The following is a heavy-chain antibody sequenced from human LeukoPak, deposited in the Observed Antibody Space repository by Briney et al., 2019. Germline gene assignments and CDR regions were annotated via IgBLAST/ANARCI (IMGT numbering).Heavy chain of an antibody. CDR3: ASIVVVAAIVPDY. CDR1: GGSISSSSYY. J-gene: IGHJ4*02. D-gene: IGHD2-15*01. Sequence: SETLSLTSTVSGGSISSSSYYWGWIRQPPGKGLEWIGSIYYSGSTYYNPSLKSRVTISVDTSKNQFSLKLSSVTAADTAVYYCASIVVVAAIVPDYWGQGTLVTVSS. CDR2: IYYSGST. V-gene: IGHV4-39*01.